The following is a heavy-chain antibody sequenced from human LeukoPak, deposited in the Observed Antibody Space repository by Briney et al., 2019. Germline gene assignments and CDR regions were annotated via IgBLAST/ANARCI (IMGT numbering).Heavy chain of an antibody. Sequence: GGSLRLSCAASGFTFSSYWMHCVREPPGKGLVCVSRINTVWSSTTYAGSVKGRFAISRDNAKNTLYLQMNSLRAEDTAVYYCARAPLSCSTTSCRYHYYMDVWGKGTTVTVSS. CDR2: INTVWSST. CDR1: GFTFSSYW. J-gene: IGHJ6*03. CDR3: ARAPLSCSTTSCRYHYYMDV. V-gene: IGHV3-74*01. D-gene: IGHD2-2*01.